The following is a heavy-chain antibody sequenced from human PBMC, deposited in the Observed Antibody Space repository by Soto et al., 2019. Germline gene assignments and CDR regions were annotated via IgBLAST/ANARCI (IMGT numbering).Heavy chain of an antibody. CDR2: INAGNGNT. J-gene: IGHJ4*02. CDR3: ARSLRGWTGSDY. CDR1: GYTFTSHA. V-gene: IGHV1-3*01. Sequence: QVPLVQSGAEVKKPGASVKVSCKASGYTFTSHAIHWVRQAPGQRLEWMGWINAGNGNTKYSQKFQGRVTITRDTSASIAYMELSSLRSEDTAVFYCARSLRGWTGSDYWGQGTLVIVSS. D-gene: IGHD3-10*01.